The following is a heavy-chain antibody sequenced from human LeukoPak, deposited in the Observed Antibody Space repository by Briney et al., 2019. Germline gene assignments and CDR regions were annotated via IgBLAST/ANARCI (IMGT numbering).Heavy chain of an antibody. V-gene: IGHV1-2*02. J-gene: IGHJ3*02. CDR1: GYTFTGYY. Sequence: APVKVSCKASGYTFTGYYMHWVRQAPGQGLEWMGWINPNSGGTNYAQKFQGRVTMTRDTSISTAYMELSRLRSDDTAVYYCARTGGLYDYVWGSYRFDAFDIWGQGTMVTVSS. CDR2: INPNSGGT. D-gene: IGHD3-16*02. CDR3: ARTGGLYDYVWGSYRFDAFDI.